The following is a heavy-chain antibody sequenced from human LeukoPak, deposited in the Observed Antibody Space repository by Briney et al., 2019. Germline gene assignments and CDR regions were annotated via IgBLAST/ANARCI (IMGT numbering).Heavy chain of an antibody. Sequence: GGSLRLSCAASGFTFSSYAMSWVRQAPGKGLEWVSAISGSGGSTYYADSVKGRFTISRDNSKNTLYLQMNSLRAEDTAVYYCAKDPSNYGDYVPGDYYYYGMDVWGQGTTVTVSS. D-gene: IGHD4-17*01. CDR2: ISGSGGST. CDR3: AKDPSNYGDYVPGDYYYYGMDV. J-gene: IGHJ6*02. CDR1: GFTFSSYA. V-gene: IGHV3-23*01.